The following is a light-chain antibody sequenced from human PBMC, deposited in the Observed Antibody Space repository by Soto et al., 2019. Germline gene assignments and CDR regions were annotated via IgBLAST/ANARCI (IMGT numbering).Light chain of an antibody. CDR3: SSYTGSSTYVL. Sequence: QSALTQPASVSGSLGQSITISCTGTSSDVGGYNYVSGYQQHPGKATKLMIYDVSNRPSGVSNRFSGSKSGNTASLTISGLQAEDETDYYCSSYTGSSTYVLFGGGTKLTVL. V-gene: IGLV2-14*01. J-gene: IGLJ2*01. CDR2: DVS. CDR1: SSDVGGYNY.